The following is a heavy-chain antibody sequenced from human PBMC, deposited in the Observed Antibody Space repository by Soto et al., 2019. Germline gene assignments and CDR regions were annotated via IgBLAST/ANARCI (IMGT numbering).Heavy chain of an antibody. Sequence: EVQLVESGGGLVKPGGSLRLSCTASGFNFNNAWMSWVRQTPGNGLEWLGRSNSVPAGDKTDYAAPVKGRFTTSRDDSHNILYLLMDGLRTEDSAIYYCTTAPNYSGSGISVRDYWGLGTLVSVSS. CDR3: TTAPNYSGSGISVRDY. CDR2: SNSVPAGDKT. CDR1: GFNFNNAW. J-gene: IGHJ4*02. V-gene: IGHV3-15*01. D-gene: IGHD3-10*01.